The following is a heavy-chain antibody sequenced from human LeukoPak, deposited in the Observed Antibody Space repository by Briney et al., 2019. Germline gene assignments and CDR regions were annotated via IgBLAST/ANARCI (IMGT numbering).Heavy chain of an antibody. CDR3: ARVIVVVTTASDYYGMDV. CDR2: IYSGGST. D-gene: IGHD2-2*01. V-gene: IGHV3-53*01. CDR1: RFTDCSIH. J-gene: IGHJ6*04. Sequence: PGVSLRLSCAASRFTDCSIHMRWVPQAPGKGLEGGSVIYSGGSTYYEDSVKGRFTITRDNYKNTLYLQMNRLRAEDTAMYDCARVIVVVTTASDYYGMDVWGKGTTVTVSS.